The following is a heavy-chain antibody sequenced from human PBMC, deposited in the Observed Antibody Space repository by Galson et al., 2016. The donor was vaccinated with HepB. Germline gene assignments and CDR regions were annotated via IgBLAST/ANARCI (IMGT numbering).Heavy chain of an antibody. CDR2: LHGDGTT. D-gene: IGHD1-1*01. Sequence: SLRLSCAGSGLTFSKSNLGWLRQAPGQGLEWVLDLHGDGTTYYTDSVQGRFAISRDDSKNTLYLQMNTLRAEDTGIYYCAGAWKWGQGTMVTVSS. V-gene: IGHV3-23*01. CDR3: AGAWK. CDR1: GLTFSKSN. J-gene: IGHJ3*01.